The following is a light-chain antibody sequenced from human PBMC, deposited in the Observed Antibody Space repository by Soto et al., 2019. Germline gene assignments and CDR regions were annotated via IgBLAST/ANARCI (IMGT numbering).Light chain of an antibody. Sequence: DIQMTQSPSTLSASVGDRVTFTCRASQSITSWLAWYQQKPGKAPKLLIYKASTLESGVPSRFSGSGSGTEFTLPISSLQPDDFATYYCQHRDTFGQGTKVEIK. V-gene: IGKV1-5*03. J-gene: IGKJ1*01. CDR1: QSITSW. CDR2: KAS. CDR3: QHRDT.